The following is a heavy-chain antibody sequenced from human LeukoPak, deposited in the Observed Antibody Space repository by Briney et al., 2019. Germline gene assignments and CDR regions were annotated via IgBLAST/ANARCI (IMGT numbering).Heavy chain of an antibody. CDR1: GGSISSGDYY. CDR2: IYYSGST. Sequence: SETLSLTCTVSGGSISSGDYYWSWIRQPPGKGLEWIGYIYYSGSTYYNPSLKSRVTISVDTSKNQFSLKLSSVTAADTAAYYCARDSSIAAAGTGHYYYGMDVWGQGTTVTVSS. CDR3: ARDSSIAAAGTGHYYYGMDV. D-gene: IGHD6-13*01. J-gene: IGHJ6*02. V-gene: IGHV4-30-4*01.